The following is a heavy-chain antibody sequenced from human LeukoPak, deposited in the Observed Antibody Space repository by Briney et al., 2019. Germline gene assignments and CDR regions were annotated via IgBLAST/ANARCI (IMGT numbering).Heavy chain of an antibody. V-gene: IGHV4-59*01. D-gene: IGHD6-19*01. J-gene: IGHJ4*02. Sequence: SETLSLTCTVSGGSISSYYWSWIRQPPGKGLEWIGYIYYSGSTNYNPSLKSRVTISVDTSKNQFSLKLSSVTAADTAVYYCARVGPYSSGSFDYWGQGTLVTVSS. CDR1: GGSISSYY. CDR2: IYYSGST. CDR3: ARVGPYSSGSFDY.